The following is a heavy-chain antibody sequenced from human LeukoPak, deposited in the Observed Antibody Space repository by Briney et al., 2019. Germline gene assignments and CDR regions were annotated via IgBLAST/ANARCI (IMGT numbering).Heavy chain of an antibody. CDR1: GYTFTDYY. D-gene: IGHD2-2*01. CDR3: AREEYCSSTSCYAFDI. Sequence: ASVKVSCKASGYTFTDYYLHWVRQAPGQGLEWMGWINPNNGGTNYAQKFQGRVTMTRDTSISTAYMELSRLRSDDTAVYYCAREEYCSSTSCYAFDIWGQGTMVTVSS. V-gene: IGHV1-2*02. CDR2: INPNNGGT. J-gene: IGHJ3*02.